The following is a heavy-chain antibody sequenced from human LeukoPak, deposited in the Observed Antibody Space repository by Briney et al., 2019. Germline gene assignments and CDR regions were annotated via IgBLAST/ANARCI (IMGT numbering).Heavy chain of an antibody. D-gene: IGHD4-17*01. CDR1: GFTFSDYY. Sequence: GGSLRLSCAASGFTFSDYYMSWIRQAPGKGLEWVANIKQDGSEKYYVDSVKGRFTISRDNAKNSLYLQMNSLRAEDTAVYYCASNDYGDPDAFDIWGQGTMVTVSS. CDR2: IKQDGSEK. V-gene: IGHV3-7*01. CDR3: ASNDYGDPDAFDI. J-gene: IGHJ3*02.